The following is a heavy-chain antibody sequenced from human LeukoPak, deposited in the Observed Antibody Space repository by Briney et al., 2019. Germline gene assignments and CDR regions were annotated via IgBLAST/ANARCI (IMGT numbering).Heavy chain of an antibody. CDR2: ISAYNGNT. CDR1: GYTFTGYY. J-gene: IGHJ4*02. D-gene: IGHD3-3*01. V-gene: IGHV1-18*04. CDR3: AREAYYDFWSGYYTGSLFDY. Sequence: GASVKVSCKASGYTFTGYYMHWVRQAPGQGLEWMGWISAYNGNTNYAQKLQGRVTITTDTSTSTAYMELRSLRSDDTAVYYCAREAYYDFWSGYYTGSLFDYWGQGTLVTVSS.